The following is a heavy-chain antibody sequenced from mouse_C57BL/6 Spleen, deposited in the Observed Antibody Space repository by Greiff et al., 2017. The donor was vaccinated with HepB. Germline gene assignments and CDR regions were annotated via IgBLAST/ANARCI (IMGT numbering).Heavy chain of an antibody. CDR2: ISYDGSN. CDR1: GYSITSGYY. Sequence: EVQLQESGPGLVKPSQSLSLTCSVTGYSITSGYYWNWIRQFPGNKLEWMGYISYDGSNNYNPSLKNRISITRDTSKNQFFLKLNSVTTEDTATYYCARDYYGNPGDYWGQGTTLTVSS. CDR3: ARDYYGNPGDY. D-gene: IGHD2-1*01. V-gene: IGHV3-6*01. J-gene: IGHJ2*01.